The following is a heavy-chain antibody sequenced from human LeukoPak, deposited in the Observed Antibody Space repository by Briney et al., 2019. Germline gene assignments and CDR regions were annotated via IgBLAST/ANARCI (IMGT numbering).Heavy chain of an antibody. V-gene: IGHV4-39*07. CDR2: IYYSGST. Sequence: PSETLSLTCTVSGGSISSSSYYWGWIRQPPGKGLEWIGSIYYSGSTYYNPSLKSRVTISVDKSKNQFSLRLTSVTAADTAVYYCARSPHILTGENFDYWGQGTLVTVSS. J-gene: IGHJ4*02. D-gene: IGHD3-9*01. CDR1: GGSISSSSYY. CDR3: ARSPHILTGENFDY.